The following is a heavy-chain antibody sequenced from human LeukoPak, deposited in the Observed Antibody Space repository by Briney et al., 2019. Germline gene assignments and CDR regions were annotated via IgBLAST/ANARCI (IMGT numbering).Heavy chain of an antibody. V-gene: IGHV4-39*01. CDR3: ATRITPYYFDF. Sequence: SETLSLTCTVSGGSISSSSYYWGWIRQSPGKGLERIGNIYYSGSTYYNPSLKSRVTISVDTSKNQFSLKLSSVTAADTAVYYCATRITPYYFDFWGQGTLVTVSS. J-gene: IGHJ4*02. CDR1: GGSISSSSYY. D-gene: IGHD2-15*01. CDR2: IYYSGST.